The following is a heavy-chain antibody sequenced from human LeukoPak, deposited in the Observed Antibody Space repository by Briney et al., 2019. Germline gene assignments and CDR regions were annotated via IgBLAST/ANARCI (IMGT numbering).Heavy chain of an antibody. CDR1: GFTFSSYA. J-gene: IGHJ4*02. CDR3: ARYSSSWYCFDY. CDR2: ISGSGGST. D-gene: IGHD6-13*01. Sequence: GGSLRLSCAASGFTFSSYAMSWVRQAPGKGLEWVSAISGSGGSTYYADSVKGRFTISRDNSKNTLYLQMNSLRAQDTAVYYCARYSSSWYCFDYWGQGTLVTVSS. V-gene: IGHV3-23*01.